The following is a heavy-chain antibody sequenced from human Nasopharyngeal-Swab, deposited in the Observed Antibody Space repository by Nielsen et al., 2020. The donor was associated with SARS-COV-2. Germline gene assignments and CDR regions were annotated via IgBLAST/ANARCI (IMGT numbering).Heavy chain of an antibody. Sequence: GESLKISCAASGFTFSSFGMHWVRQAPGKGLERVAFIAHDASSESYGDSVKGRFSISRDTSKNTLYLQMDSLRGEDTAVYYCARDAPAHYGAFYWGRGTLVTVSS. V-gene: IGHV3-30*03. CDR2: IAHDASSE. J-gene: IGHJ4*02. CDR3: ARDAPAHYGAFY. CDR1: GFTFSSFG. D-gene: IGHD4-17*01.